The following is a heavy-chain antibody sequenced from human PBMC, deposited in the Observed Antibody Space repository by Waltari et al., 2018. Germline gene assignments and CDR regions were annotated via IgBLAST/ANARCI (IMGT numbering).Heavy chain of an antibody. J-gene: IGHJ1*01. CDR2: IYYSGST. Sequence: QLQLQESGPGLVKPSETLSLPCTVSGGSISSSSYYWGWIRQPPGKGLEWIGSIYYSGSTYYNPSLKSRVTISVDTSKNQFSLKLSSVTAADTAVYYCARLWELLGYFQHWGQGTLVTVSS. CDR3: ARLWELLGYFQH. V-gene: IGHV4-39*01. D-gene: IGHD1-26*01. CDR1: GGSISSSSYY.